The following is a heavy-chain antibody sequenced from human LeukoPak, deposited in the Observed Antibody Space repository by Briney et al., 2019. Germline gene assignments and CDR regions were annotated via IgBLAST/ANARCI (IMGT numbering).Heavy chain of an antibody. CDR3: ARGLPGY. CDR1: GGSFSHYN. CDR2: INHSGGT. J-gene: IGHJ4*02. V-gene: IGHV4-34*01. Sequence: PSETLSLTCAVYGGSFSHYNWNLIRQSPPRGLEWIGEINHSGGTNYSPSLKSRVTISIDTSRKQFSLKLTSVTAADTAVYYCARGLPGYWGQGTLVTVSS.